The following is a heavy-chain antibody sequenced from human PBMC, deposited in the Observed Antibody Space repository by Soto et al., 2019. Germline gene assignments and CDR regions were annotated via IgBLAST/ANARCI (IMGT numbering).Heavy chain of an antibody. CDR1: GGYSGSGGCS. V-gene: IGHV4-30-2*01. D-gene: IGHD3-10*01. CDR2: IYHSGST. J-gene: IGHJ4*02. CDR3: ARGITMVRGVKFGGALYFSAY. Sequence: TCTVAGGYSGSGGCSRSRKKQPPGKGLEWIGYIYHSGSTYYNPSLKSRVTISVDRSKNQFSLKLSSVTAADTAVYYCARGITMVRGVKFGGALYFSAYWVQGTLVTVSS.